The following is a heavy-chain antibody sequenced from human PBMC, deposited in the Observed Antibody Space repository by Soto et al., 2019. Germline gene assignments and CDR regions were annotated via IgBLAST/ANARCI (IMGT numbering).Heavy chain of an antibody. V-gene: IGHV2-5*02. J-gene: IGHJ4*02. Sequence: QITLKESGPTLVKPTQTLTLTCTFSGFSLSTSGVGVGWIRQPPGKALEWLALIYWDDDKRNSPSMKSRLTITKDTSKNQVVLTMTNMDPVDTATYYCAHCYYYDSSGYYYDYWGQGTLVTVSS. CDR3: AHCYYYDSSGYYYDY. D-gene: IGHD3-22*01. CDR1: GFSLSTSGVG. CDR2: IYWDDDK.